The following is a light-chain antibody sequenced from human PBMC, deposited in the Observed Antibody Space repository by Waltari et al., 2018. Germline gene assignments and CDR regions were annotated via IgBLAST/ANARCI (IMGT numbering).Light chain of an antibody. CDR2: KVS. CDR1: QSINNL. CDR3: QQYNTYPLT. V-gene: IGKV1-5*03. Sequence: DIQMTQSPSTLSASVGDRVTITCRASQSINNLLAWYQQKPGKAPKFLIYKVSRLESGVPSRFSGSGSGTEFSLTIDSLQPDDFATYFCQQYNTYPLTFGGGTKVDIK. J-gene: IGKJ4*01.